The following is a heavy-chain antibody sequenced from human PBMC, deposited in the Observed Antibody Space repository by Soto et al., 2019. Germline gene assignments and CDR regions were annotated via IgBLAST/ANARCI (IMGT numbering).Heavy chain of an antibody. CDR3: AKCPYYKTAGYYMDV. V-gene: IGHV3-23*01. CDR1: GFTISTYA. D-gene: IGHD1-26*01. J-gene: IGHJ6*03. CDR2: ISGSGGST. Sequence: RLSCAAAGFTISTYAMSRVRQTQGKGLEWVSAISGSGGSTYYADSVKGRFTISRDNSKNTLYLQMNSLRAEDTAVYYCAKCPYYKTAGYYMDVWGKGTTVTVSS.